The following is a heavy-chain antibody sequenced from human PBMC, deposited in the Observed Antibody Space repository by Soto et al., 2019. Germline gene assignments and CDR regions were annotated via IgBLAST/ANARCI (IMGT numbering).Heavy chain of an antibody. CDR1: VFTFSSYG. V-gene: IGHV3-30*18. CDR3: AKAPYGPGPIWYYDDGIDV. Sequence: GGSPRLSCAASVFTFSSYGMHWVRQAPGKGLEWVAVISYDGSNKYYADSVKGRFTISRDNSKNTLYLQMNSLRAEDTAVYYCAKAPYGPGPIWYYDDGIDVWGQGTTVSGS. CDR2: ISYDGSNK. J-gene: IGHJ6*02. D-gene: IGHD3-10*01.